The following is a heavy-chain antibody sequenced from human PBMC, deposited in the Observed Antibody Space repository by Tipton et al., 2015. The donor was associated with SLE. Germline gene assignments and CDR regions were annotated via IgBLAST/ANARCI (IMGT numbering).Heavy chain of an antibody. D-gene: IGHD3-22*01. V-gene: IGHV4-4*07. J-gene: IGHJ4*02. CDR1: GGSISFDY. CDR3: AREHYYDRSGSYWSLDF. CDR2: IYTTGIT. Sequence: TLSLPCTVSGGSISFDYWSWIRQPAGKGLEWIGRIYTTGITNYNPSFKSRVTISVDTSKNEVSLRLTSVTAADTAIYYCAREHYYDRSGSYWSLDFWGQGTQVTVSS.